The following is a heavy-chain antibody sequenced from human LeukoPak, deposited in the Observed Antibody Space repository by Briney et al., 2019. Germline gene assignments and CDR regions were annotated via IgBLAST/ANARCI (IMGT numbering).Heavy chain of an antibody. Sequence: GGSLRLSCAASGFTFSAYSMIWVRQAPGKGLEWVSSISSSSSHIYYTDSLMGRFTVSRDNAKSSLYLQMNSLRAEDTAVYYCAKDVPSAYFDFWGQGTLVTVSS. J-gene: IGHJ4*02. CDR1: GFTFSAYS. D-gene: IGHD2-2*01. CDR2: ISSSSSHI. CDR3: AKDVPSAYFDF. V-gene: IGHV3-21*06.